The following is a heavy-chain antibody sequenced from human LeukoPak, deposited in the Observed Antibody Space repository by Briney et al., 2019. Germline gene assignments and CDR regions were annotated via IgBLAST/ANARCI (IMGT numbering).Heavy chain of an antibody. Sequence: SETLSLTCTVSDDSITMYYWTWIRQPPGKGLEWIGYVDHTGSTKFNPSLNGRVSISRDTSNNFSLRLRSVTAADTAVYFCARGRVSSSTWYSTYYYFFYMDFWGKGTTVTVSS. V-gene: IGHV4-59*01. CDR3: ARGRVSSSTWYSTYYYFFYMDF. CDR1: DDSITMYY. J-gene: IGHJ6*03. D-gene: IGHD4-11*01. CDR2: VDHTGST.